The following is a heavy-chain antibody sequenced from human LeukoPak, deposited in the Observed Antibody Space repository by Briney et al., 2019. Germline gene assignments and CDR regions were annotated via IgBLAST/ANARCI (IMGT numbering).Heavy chain of an antibody. D-gene: IGHD6-19*01. CDR1: GGTFSSYA. V-gene: IGHV1-69*13. Sequence: ASVKVSCKASGGTFSSYAISWVRQAPGQGLEWMGGIIPIFGTANYAQKFQGRVTITADESTSTAYMELSSLRSEDTAVYYCARGVHGIAVAGTAVGYFDYWGQGTLVTVSS. J-gene: IGHJ4*02. CDR2: IIPIFGTA. CDR3: ARGVHGIAVAGTAVGYFDY.